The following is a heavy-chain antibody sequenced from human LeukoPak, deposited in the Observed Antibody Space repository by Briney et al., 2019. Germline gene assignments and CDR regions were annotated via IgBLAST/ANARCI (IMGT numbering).Heavy chain of an antibody. CDR2: INHSGST. J-gene: IGHJ4*02. D-gene: IGHD5-12*01. CDR1: GGAFSGYY. CDR3: ARERFRGYGGYLVY. V-gene: IGHV4-34*01. Sequence: PSETLSLTCAVYGGAFSGYYWSWIRQPPGKGLEGFGEINHSGSTNYNPSLKSRVTISVDTSKNQFSLKLSSVTAADTAVYYCARERFRGYGGYLVYWGKGTLVAASS.